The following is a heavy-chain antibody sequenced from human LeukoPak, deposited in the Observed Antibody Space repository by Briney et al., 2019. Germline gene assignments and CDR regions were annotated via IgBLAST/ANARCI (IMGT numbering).Heavy chain of an antibody. Sequence: PSETLSLTCSVSGGSISSYYWSWIRQPPGKGLEWIGYIYYSGSTNYNPSLKSRVTISTDTSKNQFSLKLSSVTAADTAVYYCARGGYSYGYELDYWGQGTLVTVSS. V-gene: IGHV4-59*01. J-gene: IGHJ4*02. CDR3: ARGGYSYGYELDY. CDR2: IYYSGST. D-gene: IGHD5-18*01. CDR1: GGSISSYY.